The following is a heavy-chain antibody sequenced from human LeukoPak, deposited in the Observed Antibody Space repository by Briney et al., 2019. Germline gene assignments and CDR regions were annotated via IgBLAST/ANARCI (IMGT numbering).Heavy chain of an antibody. CDR3: ASNYDSSGYYYYYYMDV. CDR2: ISSSGSTI. CDR1: GFTFSSYE. Sequence: QPGGSLRLSCAASGFTFSSYEMNWVRQAPGKGLEWVSYISSSGSTIYYADSVKGRFTISRDNAKNSLYLQMNSLRAEDTAVYYCASNYDSSGYYYYYYMDVWGKGTTVTVSS. V-gene: IGHV3-48*03. D-gene: IGHD3-22*01. J-gene: IGHJ6*03.